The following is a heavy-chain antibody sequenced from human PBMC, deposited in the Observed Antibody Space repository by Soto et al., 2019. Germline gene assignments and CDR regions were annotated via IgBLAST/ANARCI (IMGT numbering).Heavy chain of an antibody. D-gene: IGHD6-19*01. CDR1: GGSISSSSYY. Sequence: SETLSLTCTVSGGSISSSSYYWGWIRQPPGKGLEWIGSIYYSGSTYYNPSLKSRVTISVDTSKNQFSLKLSSVTAADTAVYYCARRPYYYSSGWYYFDYWGQGTLVTVSS. CDR2: IYYSGST. J-gene: IGHJ4*02. CDR3: ARRPYYYSSGWYYFDY. V-gene: IGHV4-39*01.